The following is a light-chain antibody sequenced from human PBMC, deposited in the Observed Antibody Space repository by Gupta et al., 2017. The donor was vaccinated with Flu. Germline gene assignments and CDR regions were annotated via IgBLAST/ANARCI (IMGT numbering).Light chain of an antibody. V-gene: IGLV7-46*01. CDR2: DTN. CDR3: FLTDSGPWV. J-gene: IGLJ3*02. CDR1: TGAVTSGHY. Sequence: QAVVTQEPSLTVSPGGTVTLTCGSSTGAVTSGHYPYWFQQKPGQAPRTLIYDTNTKHSWTPARFSGSLLGGKAALTLSGAQPEDEADYYCFLTDSGPWVFGGGTKLTVL.